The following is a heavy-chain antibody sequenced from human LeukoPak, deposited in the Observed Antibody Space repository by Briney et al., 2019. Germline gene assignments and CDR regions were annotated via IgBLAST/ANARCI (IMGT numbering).Heavy chain of an antibody. J-gene: IGHJ5*02. V-gene: IGHV5-51*01. CDR2: FYPGDSDT. D-gene: IGHD1-20*01. CDR3: ARRLPRITGDWPDNWFDP. CDR1: GYSFTNYW. Sequence: GESLKISCKGSGYSFTNYWIGWVRQMPGKGLEWMGIFYPGDSDTRYSPSFQGQVTISADKSISTAYLQWSSLKASDTAMYYCARRLPRITGDWPDNWFDPWGQGTLVTVSS.